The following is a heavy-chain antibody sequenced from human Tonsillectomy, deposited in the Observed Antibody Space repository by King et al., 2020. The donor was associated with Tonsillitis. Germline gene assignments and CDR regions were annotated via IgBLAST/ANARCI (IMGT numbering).Heavy chain of an antibody. J-gene: IGHJ5*02. D-gene: IGHD1-14*01. CDR2: IKQDGSEK. V-gene: IGHV3-7*01. Sequence: VQLVESGGGLVQPGGSLRLSCAASGFTFSSSWMSWVRQAPGKGLEWVANIKQDGSEKYYVDSVRGRFTISRDNAKNSLFLQMNSLRDEDTAVYYCARGEEGIGWWCDPWGQGTLVTVSS. CDR1: GFTFSSSW. CDR3: ARGEEGIGWWCDP.